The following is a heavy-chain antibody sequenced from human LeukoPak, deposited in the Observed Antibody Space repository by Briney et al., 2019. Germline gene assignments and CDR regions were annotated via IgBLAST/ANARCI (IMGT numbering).Heavy chain of an antibody. CDR3: AKGKGSSSSSIDW. CDR2: ISDSGGST. D-gene: IGHD2-15*01. J-gene: IGHJ4*02. V-gene: IGHV3-23*01. CDR1: GFTFNTYA. Sequence: PGGFLRLSCAASGFTFNTYAMNWVRQAPGKGLEWVSAISDSGGSTYYADSVKGRFTISRDNSKNTVYLQIHRLRAEDTAVYYCAKGKGSSSSSIDWWGQGTLVTVSS.